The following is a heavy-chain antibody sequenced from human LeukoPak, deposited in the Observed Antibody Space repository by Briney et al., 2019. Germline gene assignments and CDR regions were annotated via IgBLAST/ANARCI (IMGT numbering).Heavy chain of an antibody. CDR3: ARDAGSYSFNY. J-gene: IGHJ4*02. D-gene: IGHD6-13*01. Sequence: SGGSLRLSCAASGFIFSDYYMSWIRQAPGKGLEWVSYISSSGNTINYADSVKGRFTISRDNARNSLYLQMSSLRAEDTAVYYCARDAGSYSFNYWGQGTLVTVSS. CDR2: ISSSGNTI. V-gene: IGHV3-11*04. CDR1: GFIFSDYY.